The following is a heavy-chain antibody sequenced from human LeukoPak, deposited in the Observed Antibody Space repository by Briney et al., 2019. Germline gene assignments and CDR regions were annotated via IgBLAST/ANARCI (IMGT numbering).Heavy chain of an antibody. CDR2: ISYDGSNK. J-gene: IGHJ4*02. Sequence: GGSLRLSCAASGFTFSSYAMHWVRQAPGKGLEWVAVISYDGSNKYYADSVKGRFTISRDNSKSTLYLQMNSLRAEDTAVYYCARPGAYDFWSGYYVYWGQGTLVTVSS. CDR1: GFTFSSYA. CDR3: ARPGAYDFWSGYYVY. D-gene: IGHD3-3*01. V-gene: IGHV3-30-3*01.